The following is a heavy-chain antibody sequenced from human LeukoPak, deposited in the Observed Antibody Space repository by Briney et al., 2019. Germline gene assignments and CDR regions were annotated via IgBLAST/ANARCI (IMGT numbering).Heavy chain of an antibody. Sequence: PGGSLRLSCAASGFTFSSYAMSWVRPAPGKGLEWVSAISGSGGSTYYADSVKGRFTISRDNSKNTLYLQMNSLRAEDTAVYYCAKEAKPPGNYYDSSGYYYDYWGQGTLVTVSS. CDR3: AKEAKPPGNYYDSSGYYYDY. CDR1: GFTFSSYA. J-gene: IGHJ4*02. V-gene: IGHV3-23*01. D-gene: IGHD3-22*01. CDR2: ISGSGGST.